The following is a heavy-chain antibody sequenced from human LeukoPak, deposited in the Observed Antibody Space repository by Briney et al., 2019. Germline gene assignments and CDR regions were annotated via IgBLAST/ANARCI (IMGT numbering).Heavy chain of an antibody. V-gene: IGHV3-23*01. CDR3: AKDLGLSGLTANGYYQLLHFDY. D-gene: IGHD3-22*01. J-gene: IGHJ4*02. CDR1: GFTFSSYA. CDR2: ISGSGGST. Sequence: GGSLRLSCAASGFTFSSYAMSWVRQAPGRGLEWVSAISGSGGSTYYADSVKGRFTISRDNSKNALYLQMNSLRAEDTAVYYCAKDLGLSGLTANGYYQLLHFDYWGQGTLVTVSS.